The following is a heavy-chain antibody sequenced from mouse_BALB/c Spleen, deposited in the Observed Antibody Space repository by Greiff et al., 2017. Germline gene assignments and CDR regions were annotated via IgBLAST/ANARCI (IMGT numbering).Heavy chain of an antibody. J-gene: IGHJ4*01. CDR1: GFTFSDYY. Sequence: EVQLVESGGGLVKPGGSLKLSCAASGFTFSDYYMYWVRQTPEKRLEWVATISDGGSYTYYPDSVKGRFTISRDNAKNNLYLQMSSLKSEDTAMYYCARGLWLRRKDAMDYWGQGTSVTVSS. D-gene: IGHD2-2*01. CDR2: ISDGGSYT. CDR3: ARGLWLRRKDAMDY. V-gene: IGHV5-4*02.